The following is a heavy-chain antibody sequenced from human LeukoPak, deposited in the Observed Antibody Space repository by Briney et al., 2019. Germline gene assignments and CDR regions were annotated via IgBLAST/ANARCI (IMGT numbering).Heavy chain of an antibody. CDR1: GFTVSGNY. D-gene: IGHD2-15*01. CDR2: IYSGGST. V-gene: IGHV3-53*01. J-gene: IGHJ3*02. CDR3: AKTFYLLLGIRSHAFDI. Sequence: GGSLRLSCAASGFTVSGNYMSWVRQAPGKGLEWVSVIYSGGSTYYADSVKGRFTISRDNSKNTLYLQMNSLRAEDTAVYYCAKTFYLLLGIRSHAFDIWGQGTMVTVSS.